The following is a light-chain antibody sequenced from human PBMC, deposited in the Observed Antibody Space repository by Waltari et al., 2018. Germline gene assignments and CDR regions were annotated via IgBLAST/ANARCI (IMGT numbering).Light chain of an antibody. V-gene: IGKV2-28*01. CDR3: MQALQTPRT. Sequence: DIVMTQSPVSLPVTPGEPASISCRCSQSLLHSNTHNYLDWYVQKPGQSPQLLIYLGSNRASGVPDRFSGRGSGTYFTLKISRVETEDVGVYYCMQALQTPRTFGQGTKVEI. CDR2: LGS. CDR1: QSLLHSNTHNY. J-gene: IGKJ1*01.